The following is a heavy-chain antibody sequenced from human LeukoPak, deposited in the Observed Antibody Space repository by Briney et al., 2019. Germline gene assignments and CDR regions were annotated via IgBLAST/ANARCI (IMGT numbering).Heavy chain of an antibody. J-gene: IGHJ5*02. Sequence: PGRSLRLSCAASGFTFSSYGMHWVPQGPGKGLEWVAVIWYDGSNKYYADSVKGRFTISRDNSKNTLYLQMNSLRAEDTAVYYCARGRGYDSSGYYYVGNWFDPWGQGTLVTVSS. CDR2: IWYDGSNK. CDR3: ARGRGYDSSGYYYVGNWFDP. CDR1: GFTFSSYG. D-gene: IGHD3-22*01. V-gene: IGHV3-33*01.